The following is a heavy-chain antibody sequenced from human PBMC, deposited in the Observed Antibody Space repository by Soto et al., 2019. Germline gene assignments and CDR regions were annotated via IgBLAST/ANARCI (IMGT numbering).Heavy chain of an antibody. D-gene: IGHD1-26*01. Sequence: SVKVSCKASGGTFSSYAISWVRQAPGQGLEWMGGIIPIFGTANYAQKFQGRVTITADESTSTAYMELSSLRSEDTAVDYCASRVGVGATPYYYYGMDVWGQGTTVTVSS. CDR3: ASRVGVGATPYYYYGMDV. V-gene: IGHV1-69*13. J-gene: IGHJ6*02. CDR2: IIPIFGTA. CDR1: GGTFSSYA.